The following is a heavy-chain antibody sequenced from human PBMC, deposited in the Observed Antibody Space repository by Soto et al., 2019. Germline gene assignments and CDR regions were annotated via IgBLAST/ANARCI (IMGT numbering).Heavy chain of an antibody. Sequence: PGESLKISCKGSGYSFAGYWITWVRQKPGKGLEWMGRIDPSDSQTYYSPSFRGHVTISVTKSITTVFLQWSSLRASDTAMYYCARQIYDSDTGPNFKYYFDSWGQGTPVTGSS. CDR3: ARQIYDSDTGPNFKYYFDS. V-gene: IGHV5-10-1*01. J-gene: IGHJ4*02. CDR1: GYSFAGYW. CDR2: IDPSDSQT. D-gene: IGHD3-22*01.